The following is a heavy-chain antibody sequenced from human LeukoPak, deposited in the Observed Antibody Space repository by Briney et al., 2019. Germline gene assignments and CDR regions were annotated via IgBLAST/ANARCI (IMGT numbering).Heavy chain of an antibody. J-gene: IGHJ6*04. Sequence: ASVKVSCKASGYTFTSYGISWVRQAPGQGLEWMGWISAYNGNTNYAQKLQGRVTMTTDTSTSTAYMELRSLRSDDTAVYYCARDPKWLGELLPYGMDVWGKGTTVTVSS. V-gene: IGHV1-18*04. CDR2: ISAYNGNT. CDR1: GYTFTSYG. CDR3: ARDPKWLGELLPYGMDV. D-gene: IGHD3-10*01.